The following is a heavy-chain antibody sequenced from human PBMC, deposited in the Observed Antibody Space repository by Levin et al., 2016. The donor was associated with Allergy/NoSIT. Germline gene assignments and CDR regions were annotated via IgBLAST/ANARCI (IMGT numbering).Heavy chain of an antibody. D-gene: IGHD6-13*01. Sequence: GESLKISCATSGFKFSVYAMMWVRQAPGKGLECVAAVTAGGFVTYYEDSVEGRFIISRDNSKNTLYLQMNSLRTEDTAVYYCARDGVWAAAGPYYFDYWGQGTLVTVSS. J-gene: IGHJ4*02. CDR2: VTAGGFVT. CDR3: ARDGVWAAAGPYYFDY. CDR1: GFKFSVYA. V-gene: IGHV3-23*02.